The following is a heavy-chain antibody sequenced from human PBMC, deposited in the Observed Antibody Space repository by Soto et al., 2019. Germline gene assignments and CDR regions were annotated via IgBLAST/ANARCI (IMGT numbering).Heavy chain of an antibody. D-gene: IGHD2-2*02. V-gene: IGHV4-34*01. J-gene: IGHJ6*02. CDR3: ARAVVVVPAAIRDYYYYYGMDV. CDR1: GGSFSGYY. CDR2: INHSGST. Sequence: SETLSLTCAVYGGSFSGYYWSWIRQPPGKGLEWIGEINHSGSTNYNPSLKSRVTTSVDTSKNQFSLKLSSVTAADTAVYYCARAVVVVPAAIRDYYYYYGMDVWGQGTTVTVSS.